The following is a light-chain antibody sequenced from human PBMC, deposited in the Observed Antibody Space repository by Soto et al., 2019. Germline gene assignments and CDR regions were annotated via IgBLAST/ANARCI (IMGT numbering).Light chain of an antibody. J-gene: IGKJ4*01. CDR2: AAS. CDR3: QRSFSTPLT. V-gene: IGKV1-39*01. Sequence: DIQMTQSPSSLSASVGDRVTITCRASQSISSYLHWYQQKPGKAPKLLIYAASSLQSGVPSRFSGSGSGTEFTLTISSLQPDDFATYYCQRSFSTPLTFGGGTKVEIK. CDR1: QSISSY.